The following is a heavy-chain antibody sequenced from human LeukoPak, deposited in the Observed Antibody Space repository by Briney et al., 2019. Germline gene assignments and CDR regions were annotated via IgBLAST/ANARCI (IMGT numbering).Heavy chain of an antibody. V-gene: IGHV3-23*01. CDR2: IGSDGGGI. CDR3: AKYAPPTTVVTRFFDY. J-gene: IGHJ4*02. D-gene: IGHD4-23*01. CDR1: GFSFSNYA. Sequence: GGSLRLSCAASGFSFSNYAMTWVRQAPGKGLEWVSVIGSDGGGIQYADSVKGRFSISRDISKNTLYLQMNSLRVEDTAVYYCAKYAPPTTVVTRFFDYWGQGTLVTVSS.